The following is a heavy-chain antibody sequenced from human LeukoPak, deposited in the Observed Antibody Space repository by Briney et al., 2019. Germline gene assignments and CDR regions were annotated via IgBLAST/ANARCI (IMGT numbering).Heavy chain of an antibody. V-gene: IGHV4-38-2*01. Sequence: SETLSLTCAVSGYSISSGYYWGWIRQPPGKGLEWIGSIYHSGSTYYNPSLKGRVTISVDTSKNQFSLKLSSVTAADTAVYYCAIESRITMVRGVISWFDPWGQGTLVTVSS. CDR1: GYSISSGYY. CDR3: AIESRITMVRGVISWFDP. D-gene: IGHD3-10*01. CDR2: IYHSGST. J-gene: IGHJ5*02.